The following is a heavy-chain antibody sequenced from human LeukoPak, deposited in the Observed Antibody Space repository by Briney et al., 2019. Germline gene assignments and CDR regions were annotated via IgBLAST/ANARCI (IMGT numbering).Heavy chain of an antibody. V-gene: IGHV3-21*01. J-gene: IGHJ4*02. Sequence: GGSLRLSCAASGFTFSSYSMNWVRQAPGKGLEWVSSISSSSSYIYYADSVKGRFTISRDNAKNSLYLQMNSLRAEDTAVYYCARGAFGDKYYHFDYWGQGTLVTVSS. CDR1: GFTFSSYS. CDR3: ARGAFGDKYYHFDY. D-gene: IGHD3-16*01. CDR2: ISSSSSYI.